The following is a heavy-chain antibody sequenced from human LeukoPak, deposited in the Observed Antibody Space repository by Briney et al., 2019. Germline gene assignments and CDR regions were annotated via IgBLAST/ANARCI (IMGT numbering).Heavy chain of an antibody. V-gene: IGHV4-34*01. Sequence: PSETLSLTCAVYGGSFSGYYWSWIRQPPGKGLEWIGEINHSGSTNYNPSLKSRVTISVDTSKNQFSLKLSSVTAADTAVYYCASITYYYDSSGFSWFDPWGQGTLVTVSS. J-gene: IGHJ5*02. CDR1: GGSFSGYY. D-gene: IGHD3-22*01. CDR2: INHSGST. CDR3: ASITYYYDSSGFSWFDP.